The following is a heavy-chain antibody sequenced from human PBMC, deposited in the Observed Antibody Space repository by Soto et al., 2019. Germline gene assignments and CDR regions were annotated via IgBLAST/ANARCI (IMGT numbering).Heavy chain of an antibody. V-gene: IGHV1-46*03. CDR3: ARDQSSHDLVWWFDP. CDR1: GYSFTSHY. D-gene: IGHD3-16*01. Sequence: QVQLVQSGAEVKKPGASVKISCKAIGYSFTSHYMHWVRQAPGQGLEWMGTIYPGGVNVAYAQKFQGRLTMTKDTSTSTVYMELTSLTSEDTALYYCARDQSSHDLVWWFDPWGQGTLVTVSS. CDR2: IYPGGVNV. J-gene: IGHJ5*02.